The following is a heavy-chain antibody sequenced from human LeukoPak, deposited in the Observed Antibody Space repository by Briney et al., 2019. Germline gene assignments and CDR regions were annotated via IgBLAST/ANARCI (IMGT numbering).Heavy chain of an antibody. J-gene: IGHJ3*02. Sequence: PSETLSLTCTVSGGSISSYYWSWIRQPPGKGLEWIGYIYYSGSTNYNPSLKSRVTISVDTSKNQFSLKLSSVTAADTAVYYCARDLGLAMTPLGPDAFDIWGQGTMVTVSS. CDR2: IYYSGST. D-gene: IGHD2-2*01. CDR3: ARDLGLAMTPLGPDAFDI. V-gene: IGHV4-59*01. CDR1: GGSISSYY.